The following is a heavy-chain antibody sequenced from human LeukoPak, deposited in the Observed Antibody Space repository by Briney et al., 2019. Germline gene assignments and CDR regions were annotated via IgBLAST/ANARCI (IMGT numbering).Heavy chain of an antibody. CDR1: SGSITSYY. CDR2: VYYSGST. CDR3: ARVVVAANYYYYYMDV. J-gene: IGHJ6*03. Sequence: SETLSLTCTVSSGSITSYYWSWIRQPPGKGLEWIGYVYYSGSTNYNPSLKSRVTMSVDTSKNQVSLKLRSVTAADTAVYYCARVVVAANYYYYYMDVWGKGTTVTVSS. D-gene: IGHD2-15*01. V-gene: IGHV4-59*01.